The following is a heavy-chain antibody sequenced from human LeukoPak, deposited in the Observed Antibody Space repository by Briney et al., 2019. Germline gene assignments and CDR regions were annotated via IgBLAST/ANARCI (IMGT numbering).Heavy chain of an antibody. CDR1: GGSISSYY. V-gene: IGHV4-59*01. CDR3: AREFSWSGFFDY. Sequence: SETLSLTCTVSGGSISSYYWSWIRQPPGKGLEWIGYIYYSGSTNYNPFLKSRVTISVDTSKNQFSLKLSSVTAADTAVYYCAREFSWSGFFDYWGQGTLVTVSS. D-gene: IGHD3-3*01. CDR2: IYYSGST. J-gene: IGHJ4*02.